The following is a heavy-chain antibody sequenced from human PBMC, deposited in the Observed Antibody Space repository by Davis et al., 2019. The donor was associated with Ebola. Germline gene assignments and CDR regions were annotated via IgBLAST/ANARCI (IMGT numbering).Heavy chain of an antibody. CDR2: ISSSGSTI. CDR3: ARDTGVVTFFDY. D-gene: IGHD4-23*01. V-gene: IGHV3-11*01. J-gene: IGHJ4*02. Sequence: GESLKISCAASGFTFSDYYMSWIRQAPGKGLEWVSYISSSGSTIYYADSVKGRFTISRDNAKNSLYLQMNSLRAEDTAVYYCARDTGVVTFFDYWGQGTLVTVSS. CDR1: GFTFSDYY.